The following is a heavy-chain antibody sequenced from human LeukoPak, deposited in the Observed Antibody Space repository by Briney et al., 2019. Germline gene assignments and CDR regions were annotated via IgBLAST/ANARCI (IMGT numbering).Heavy chain of an antibody. D-gene: IGHD1-26*01. J-gene: IGHJ4*02. V-gene: IGHV3-30*02. CDR2: IRNDGSKK. CDR1: GFTFSDYG. CDR3: TTRGGSFSIFDY. Sequence: GGSLRLSCAASGFTFSDYGMHWVRQAPGKGLDWVAFIRNDGSKKVYAESVKGRFTISRDDSKNTLYLQMNSLKTEDTAVYYCTTRGGSFSIFDYWGQGTLVTVSS.